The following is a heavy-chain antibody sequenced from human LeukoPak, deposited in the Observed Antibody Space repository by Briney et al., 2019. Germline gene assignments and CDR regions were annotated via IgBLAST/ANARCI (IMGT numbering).Heavy chain of an antibody. CDR1: GFTFSSYG. CDR2: IKQDGSEK. CDR3: ARDNTAGWADNWFDP. V-gene: IGHV3-7*01. J-gene: IGHJ5*02. Sequence: PGGSLRLSCAASGFTFSSYGMHWVRQAPGKGLEWVANIKQDGSEKYYVDSVKGRFTISRDNAKNSLYLQMNGLRAEDTAVYYCARDNTAGWADNWFDPWGQGTLVTVSS. D-gene: IGHD3-16*01.